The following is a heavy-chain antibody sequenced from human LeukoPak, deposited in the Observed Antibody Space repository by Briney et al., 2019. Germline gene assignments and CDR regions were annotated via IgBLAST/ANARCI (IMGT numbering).Heavy chain of an antibody. CDR2: INHSGST. J-gene: IGHJ4*02. CDR3: ARGGRTVKSFDY. CDR1: GGSFSAYY. D-gene: IGHD1-14*01. Sequence: SETLSLTCAVYGGSFSAYYWSWIRQPPGKGLEWIGEINHSGSTNYNPSLKSRVAISVDTSRNQFSLRLSSVTAADTAVYYCARGGRTVKSFDYWGQGTLVTVSS. V-gene: IGHV4-34*01.